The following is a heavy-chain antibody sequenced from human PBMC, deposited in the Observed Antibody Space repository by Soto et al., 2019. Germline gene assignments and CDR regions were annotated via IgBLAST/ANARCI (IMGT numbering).Heavy chain of an antibody. V-gene: IGHV1-69*01. J-gene: IGHJ6*02. Sequence: QVQLVQSGAEVKKPGSSVKVSCKASGGTFSSYAISWVRQAPGRGLEWMGGIIPIFGTANYAQKFQGRVTITADESTSTAYMELSSLRSEDTAVYYCARQESIAVAGSYYYYGMDVWGQGTTVTVSS. CDR1: GGTFSSYA. CDR3: ARQESIAVAGSYYYYGMDV. D-gene: IGHD6-19*01. CDR2: IIPIFGTA.